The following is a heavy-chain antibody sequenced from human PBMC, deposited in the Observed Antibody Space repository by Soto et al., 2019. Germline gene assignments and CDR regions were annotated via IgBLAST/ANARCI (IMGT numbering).Heavy chain of an antibody. Sequence: ASVKVSCKASGGTFSSYAISWVRQAPGQGLEWMGGIIPIFGTANYAQKFQGRVTITADESTSTAYMELSSLRSEDTAVYYCARLVPAPEGSFDPWGQGTLVTVSS. CDR3: ARLVPAPEGSFDP. J-gene: IGHJ5*02. CDR2: IIPIFGTA. CDR1: GGTFSSYA. V-gene: IGHV1-69*13. D-gene: IGHD2-2*01.